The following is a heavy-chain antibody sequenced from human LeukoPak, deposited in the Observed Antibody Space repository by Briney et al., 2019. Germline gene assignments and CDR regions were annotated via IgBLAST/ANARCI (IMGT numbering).Heavy chain of an antibody. V-gene: IGHV3-23*01. D-gene: IGHD6-13*01. CDR2: LSSTGTT. J-gene: IGHJ4*02. Sequence: GGSLRLSCAASGTSFSSYGMSWVRQAPGKGLEWVSTLSSTGTTFYAGSVEGRFTISRANSENTLYLQMDSLRAADTALYYCARVGYSSSWFFFNFWGQGTLVTVSS. CDR1: GTSFSSYG. CDR3: ARVGYSSSWFFFNF.